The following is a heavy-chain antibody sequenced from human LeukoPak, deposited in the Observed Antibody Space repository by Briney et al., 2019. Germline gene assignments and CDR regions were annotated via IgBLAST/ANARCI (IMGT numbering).Heavy chain of an antibody. Sequence: GGSLRLSCAASGFTFSSYWMSWVRQAPGKGLEWLANIKQDGRESYYVDSVKGRFTISRDNAKNSLYLQMNRLRADDTAVYYCARDEATMVRSHDSWGQGTLVTVSS. CDR1: GFTFSSYW. D-gene: IGHD3-10*01. V-gene: IGHV3-7*01. CDR2: IKQDGRES. J-gene: IGHJ5*02. CDR3: ARDEATMVRSHDS.